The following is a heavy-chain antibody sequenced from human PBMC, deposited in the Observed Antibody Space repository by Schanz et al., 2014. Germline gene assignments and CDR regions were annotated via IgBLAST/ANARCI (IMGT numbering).Heavy chain of an antibody. J-gene: IGHJ4*02. D-gene: IGHD3-3*01. CDR3: VRDSFFAFDY. CDR2: VSRSTPDI. Sequence: QVHLLESGGGLVEPGGSLRLSCAASGFSFSDYYMSWIRQAPGKGLEWVSYVSRSTPDIYYADSVKGRFTMSRDNAKNSVFLQMNSLRAEDTAVYYCVRDSFFAFDYWGQGTLVTDSS. V-gene: IGHV3-11*06. CDR1: GFSFSDYY.